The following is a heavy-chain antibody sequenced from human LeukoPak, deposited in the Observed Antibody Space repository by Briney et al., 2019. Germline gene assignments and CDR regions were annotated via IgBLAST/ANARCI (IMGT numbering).Heavy chain of an antibody. D-gene: IGHD6-13*01. Sequence: SETLSLTCTVSGDSISSASYYWDWIRQPPGKGLEWIGSIYYSVSTYSNPSLTSRVTMSVDTSKNQFFLGLSSVTASDTAVYYCARRAWGYSSSWYFDYWGQGTRVTVSS. V-gene: IGHV4-39*01. CDR1: GDSISSASYY. CDR3: ARRAWGYSSSWYFDY. CDR2: IYYSVST. J-gene: IGHJ4*02.